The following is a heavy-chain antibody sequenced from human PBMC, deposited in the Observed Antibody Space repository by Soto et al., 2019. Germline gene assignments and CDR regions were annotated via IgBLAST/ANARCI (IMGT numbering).Heavy chain of an antibody. CDR1: GFTFSSYA. V-gene: IGHV3-23*01. J-gene: IGHJ4*02. CDR2: ISGSGGGT. Sequence: EVQLLESGGGLVQPGGSLRLSCAASGFTFSSYAMSWVRQAPGKGLEWVSGISGSGGGTYYADSVKGRFTISRDNSKNTVYLQMNSLRAEDTAVYYCAKPHRDGYSTAFFYHWGQGTLVTVSS. CDR3: AKPHRDGYSTAFFYH. D-gene: IGHD4-4*01.